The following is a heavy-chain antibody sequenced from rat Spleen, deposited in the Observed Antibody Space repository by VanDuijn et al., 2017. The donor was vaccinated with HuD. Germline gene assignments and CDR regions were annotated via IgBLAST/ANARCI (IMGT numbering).Heavy chain of an antibody. CDR1: GFTFSDYD. V-gene: IGHV5-25*01. CDR3: TMVFY. J-gene: IGHJ2*01. CDR2: ISAGGGNT. Sequence: EVQLVESGGGLVQPGRSMKLSCAASGFTFSDYDMSWVRQAPRKSLEWVAFISAGGGNTNYRDSVKDRFTISRDNAQSTLYLQMDSLRSEDTATYYCTMVFYWGQGVMVTVSS.